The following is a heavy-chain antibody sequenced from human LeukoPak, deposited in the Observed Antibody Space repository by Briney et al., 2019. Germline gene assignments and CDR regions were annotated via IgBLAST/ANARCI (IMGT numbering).Heavy chain of an antibody. CDR3: ARDQEVLTGWFDP. V-gene: IGHV4-30-4*01. CDR2: IYYSGST. D-gene: IGHD2/OR15-2a*01. J-gene: IGHJ5*02. CDR1: GGSISSGDYY. Sequence: SQTLSLTCTVSGGSISSGDYYWSWMRQPPGKGLEWIGYIYYSGSTYYNPSLKSRVTISVDTSKSQFSLKLSSVTAADTAVYYCARDQEVLTGWFDPWGQGTLVTVSS.